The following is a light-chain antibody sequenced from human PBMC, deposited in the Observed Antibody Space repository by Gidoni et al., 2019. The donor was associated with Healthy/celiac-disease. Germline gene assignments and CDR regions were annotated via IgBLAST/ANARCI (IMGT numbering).Light chain of an antibody. CDR1: QSISSH. V-gene: IGKV1-39*01. CDR2: AAS. J-gene: IGKJ1*01. CDR3: QHSYSTPWT. Sequence: DIQMTQSPSSLSASVGDRVTITCRASQSISSHLNWYQQKPGKAPKLLIYAASSLQSGVPSRFSGSGSGTDFTLTISSLQPEDFATYYCQHSYSTPWTFGQGTKVEIK.